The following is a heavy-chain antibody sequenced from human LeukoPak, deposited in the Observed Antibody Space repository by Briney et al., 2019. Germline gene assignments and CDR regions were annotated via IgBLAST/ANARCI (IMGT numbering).Heavy chain of an antibody. CDR3: AKDGSSGSYYYGSGSPTVFDP. V-gene: IGHV3-23*01. Sequence: AGGSLRLSCAASGFTFSSYTMNWVRQAPGKGLEWVSGFRGSGGSTYYADSVKGRFTISRDNSKNTLYLQMNSLRAEDTAVYYCAKDGSSGSYYYGSGSPTVFDPWGQGTLVTVSS. D-gene: IGHD3-10*01. CDR2: FRGSGGST. CDR1: GFTFSSYT. J-gene: IGHJ5*02.